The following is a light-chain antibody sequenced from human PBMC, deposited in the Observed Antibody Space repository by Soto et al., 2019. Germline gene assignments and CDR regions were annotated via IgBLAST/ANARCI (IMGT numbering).Light chain of an antibody. J-gene: IGKJ3*01. V-gene: IGKV1-33*01. CDR2: DAS. Sequence: DIQMTQSPSSLSASVGDRVTITCQASQDIFNYLNWYQHKPGKAPKLLIYDASNLETGVPSRFTGGGSGTDFTFIISNLQPEDVATYYCQHYDLLPSFTFGPGTNVDIK. CDR3: QHYDLLPSFT. CDR1: QDIFNY.